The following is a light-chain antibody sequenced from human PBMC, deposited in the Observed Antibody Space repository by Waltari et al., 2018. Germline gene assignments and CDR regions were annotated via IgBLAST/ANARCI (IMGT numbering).Light chain of an antibody. CDR3: QQRSNWLT. V-gene: IGKV3-11*01. CDR1: QSVSSY. Sequence: EMVLTQSPPTLSLSPGERATLSCRASQSVSSYLAWYQQNPGQAPRLLIYDASNRATGIPARFSGSGSGTDFTLTISSLEPEDFAVYYCQQRSNWLTFGGGTKVEIK. J-gene: IGKJ4*01. CDR2: DAS.